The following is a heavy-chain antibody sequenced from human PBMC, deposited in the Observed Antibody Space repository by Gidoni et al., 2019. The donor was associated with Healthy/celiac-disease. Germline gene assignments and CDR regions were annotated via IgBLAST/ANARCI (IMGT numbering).Heavy chain of an antibody. CDR3: AKEDPPLWFGEPPPFDY. CDR1: GFTFSSYA. D-gene: IGHD3-10*01. Sequence: EVQLLESGGGLVQPGGSLRLSCAASGFTFSSYAMSWVRQAPGKGLEWVSAISGSGGSTYYADSVKGRFTISRDNSKNTLYLQMNSLRAEDTAVYYCAKEDPPLWFGEPPPFDYWGQGTLVTVSS. CDR2: ISGSGGST. J-gene: IGHJ4*02. V-gene: IGHV3-23*01.